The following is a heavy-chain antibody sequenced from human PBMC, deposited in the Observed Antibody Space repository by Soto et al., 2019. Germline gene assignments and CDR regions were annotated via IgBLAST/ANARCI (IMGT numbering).Heavy chain of an antibody. D-gene: IGHD3-3*01. Sequence: SETLSLTCAVYGGSFSGYYWSWIRQPPGKGLEWIGEINHSGSTNYNPSLKSRVTISVDTSKNQFSLKLSSVTAADTAVYYCAREPGYDFWSGQLTYYYYGMDVWGQGTTVTVSS. CDR3: AREPGYDFWSGQLTYYYYGMDV. CDR2: INHSGST. V-gene: IGHV4-34*01. J-gene: IGHJ6*02. CDR1: GGSFSGYY.